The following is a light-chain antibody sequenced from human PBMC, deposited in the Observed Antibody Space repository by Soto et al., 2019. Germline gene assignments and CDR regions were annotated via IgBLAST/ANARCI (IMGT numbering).Light chain of an antibody. V-gene: IGLV1-51*01. J-gene: IGLJ2*01. Sequence: QSVLTQPPSVSAAPGQKVTISCSGSSSNIGNHYVSWSQQLPGTAPKLLIYDNNKRPSGIPDRFSGSKSGTSATLGITGLQTGDEADYYCGTWDSSLSAVVFGGGTKLTVL. CDR3: GTWDSSLSAVV. CDR1: SSNIGNHY. CDR2: DNN.